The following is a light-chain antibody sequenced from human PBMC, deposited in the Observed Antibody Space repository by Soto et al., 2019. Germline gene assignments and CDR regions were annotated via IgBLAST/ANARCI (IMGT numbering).Light chain of an antibody. J-gene: IGKJ1*01. CDR1: QSIDNY. CDR3: QHYNSYSEA. CDR2: DAS. Sequence: DIQMTQSPSSLSASVGDRVTITCRASQSIDNYLSWYQQIPGKAPNLLIYDASTLHSGVPSRFSGSGSGTEFTLTISSLQPDDFATYYCQHYNSYSEAFGQGTKVDIK. V-gene: IGKV1-17*01.